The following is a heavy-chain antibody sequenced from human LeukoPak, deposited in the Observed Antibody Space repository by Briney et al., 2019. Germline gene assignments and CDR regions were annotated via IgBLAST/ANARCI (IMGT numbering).Heavy chain of an antibody. CDR1: GYTFTGYY. V-gene: IGHV1-2*02. J-gene: IGHJ3*02. CDR2: INPNSGGT. CDR3: ATEVLRYFDWFPTFLAYDFIDAFDI. Sequence: ASVKVSCKASGYTFTGYYMHWVRQAPGQGLEWMGWINPNSGGTNYAQKFQGRVTMTRDTSISTAYMELSRLRSDDTAVYYCATEVLRYFDWFPTFLAYDFIDAFDIWGQGTMVTVSS. D-gene: IGHD3-9*01.